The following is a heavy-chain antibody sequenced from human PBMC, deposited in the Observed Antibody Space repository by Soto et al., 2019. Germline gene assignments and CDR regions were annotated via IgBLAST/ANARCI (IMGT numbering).Heavy chain of an antibody. CDR2: IYHSGST. V-gene: IGHV4-38-2*01. CDR3: ARIKYSYGFGY. CDR1: GYSISSGYY. D-gene: IGHD5-18*01. J-gene: IGHJ4*02. Sequence: SETLSLTCAVSGYSISSGYYWGWIRQPPGKGLEWIGSIYHSGSTYYNPSLKSRFTISVDTSKNQFSLKLSSVTAADTAVYYCARIKYSYGFGYWGQGTLVTVSS.